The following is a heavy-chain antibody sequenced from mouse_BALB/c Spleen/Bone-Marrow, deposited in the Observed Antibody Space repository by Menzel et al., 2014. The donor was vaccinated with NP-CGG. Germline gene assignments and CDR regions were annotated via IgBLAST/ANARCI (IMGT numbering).Heavy chain of an antibody. CDR2: INPESSTV. Sequence: EVKVVESGGGLVQPGGSLKLSCTASGFDFSRYWMSWVRQAPGKGLQWIGEINPESSTVNYTPSLKDKFIISRDNAKNALHLQVSKVRSEDTALYYCTRLTYYGLSDYWGQGTTLTVSS. J-gene: IGHJ2*01. V-gene: IGHV4-1*02. CDR3: TRLTYYGLSDY. D-gene: IGHD1-2*01. CDR1: GFDFSRYW.